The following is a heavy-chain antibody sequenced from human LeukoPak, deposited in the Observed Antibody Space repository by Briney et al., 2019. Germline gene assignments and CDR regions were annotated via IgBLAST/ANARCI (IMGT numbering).Heavy chain of an antibody. CDR1: GYTFTSYD. J-gene: IGHJ4*02. CDR3: ARTPGSSSDY. CDR2: MNPNSGNT. V-gene: IGHV1-8*01. D-gene: IGHD6-13*01. Sequence: ASVKVSCKTSGYTFTSYDINWVRQATGQGLEWMGWMNPNSGNTGYAQKFQGRVTLTRNTSVSTAYMELSSLKSEDNAVYYCARTPGSSSDYRGQGTLVTVSS.